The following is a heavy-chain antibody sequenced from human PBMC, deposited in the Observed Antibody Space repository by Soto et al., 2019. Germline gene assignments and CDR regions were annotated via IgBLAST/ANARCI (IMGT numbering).Heavy chain of an antibody. D-gene: IGHD3-10*01. CDR1: GFSFGSHE. V-gene: IGHV3-48*03. CDR2: ISTSGSTI. J-gene: IGHJ6*02. CDR3: ARAGGSVVRGLSGMDV. Sequence: EVQLVESGGGLVQPGGSLRLSCAASGFSFGSHEMNWVRQVPGKGLEWISYISTSGSTIDYADSVKGRFTISRDNAKDSLYLQMNSLRVEDTAVYYCARAGGSVVRGLSGMDVWGQGTTVTVSS.